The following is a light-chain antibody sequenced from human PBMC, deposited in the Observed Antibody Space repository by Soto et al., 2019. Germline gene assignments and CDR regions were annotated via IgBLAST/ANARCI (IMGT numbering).Light chain of an antibody. J-gene: IGKJ1*01. CDR2: DAS. Sequence: DTQMTQSPSTLSASVRDRVTITCRASQSISSWLAWYQQKPGKAPKLLIYDASSLESGVPSRFSGSGSGTEFTLTISSLQPDDFATYYCQQYNSYSWTFGQGTKVDIK. CDR3: QQYNSYSWT. V-gene: IGKV1-5*01. CDR1: QSISSW.